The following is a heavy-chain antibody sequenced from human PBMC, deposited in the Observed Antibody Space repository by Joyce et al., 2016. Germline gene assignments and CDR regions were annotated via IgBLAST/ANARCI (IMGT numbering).Heavy chain of an antibody. V-gene: IGHV3-30*18. CDR2: TTYDGSSN. D-gene: IGHD1-1*01. J-gene: IGHJ5*02. CDR1: GFDRSKFG. Sequence: QVQLVESGGGVVQPGRSLRLSCVASGFDRSKFGMHWIHQVPGKGLEWLAVTTYDGSSNYYADSVKGRFAISRDNSKSTLYLQMNRLRVDDTAMYYCAKNRNDVGRWGRFGPWGQGTLVTVSS. CDR3: AKNRNDVGRWGRFGP.